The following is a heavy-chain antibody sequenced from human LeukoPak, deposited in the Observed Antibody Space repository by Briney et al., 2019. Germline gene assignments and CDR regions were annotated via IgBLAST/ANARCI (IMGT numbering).Heavy chain of an antibody. CDR2: INPNSGDA. D-gene: IGHD4/OR15-4a*01. J-gene: IGHJ4*02. CDR3: ARLIMGGYFPLDY. Sequence: ASVKVSCKASGGTFNSYAISWVRQAPGQGPEWMGRINPNSGDANYAQKFQGRVTMTRDTSIATAYMELSRLTSDDTAVYFCARLIMGGYFPLDYWGQGTLVTVSS. CDR1: GGTFNSYA. V-gene: IGHV1-2*06.